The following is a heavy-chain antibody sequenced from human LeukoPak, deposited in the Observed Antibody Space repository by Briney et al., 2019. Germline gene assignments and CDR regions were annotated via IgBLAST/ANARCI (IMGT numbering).Heavy chain of an antibody. V-gene: IGHV3-30-3*01. CDR3: ARDSHIVVVTAIGNFDY. CDR1: GFTFSSYA. CDR2: ISYDGSNK. Sequence: SGGSLRLSCAASGFTFSSYAMHWVRQAPGKGLEWVAVISYDGSNKYYADSVKGRFTISRDNSKNTLYLQMNSLRAEDTAVYYCARDSHIVVVTAIGNFDYWGQGTLVTVSS. J-gene: IGHJ4*02. D-gene: IGHD2-21*02.